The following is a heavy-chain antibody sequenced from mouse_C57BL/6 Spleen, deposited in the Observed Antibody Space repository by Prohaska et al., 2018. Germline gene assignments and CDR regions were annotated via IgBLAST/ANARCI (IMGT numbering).Heavy chain of an antibody. CDR2: IRLKSYNYVT. Sequence: EANLEESGGGLVQPGGSMKLSCVASGFPFSNYWMNWVSQSPENGLEWVAQIRLKSYNYVTHYAEAVKGRYTISRDDSKSSVYLQMNNLRAEDTGIYYCTGPGAWSAYWVQGTLVTVSA. J-gene: IGHJ3*01. V-gene: IGHV6-3*01. CDR1: GFPFSNYW. CDR3: TGPGAWSAY.